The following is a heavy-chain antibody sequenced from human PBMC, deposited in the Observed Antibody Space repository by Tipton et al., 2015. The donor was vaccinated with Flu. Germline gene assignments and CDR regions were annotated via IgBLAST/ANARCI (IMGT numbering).Heavy chain of an antibody. CDR3: AKVLFGWVES. Sequence: LRLSCTVSGGSISSNSHYWGWIRQAPGRGLEWVGSIYYTGYPYYNSSLKSRLAMSIDTSKKQFSLRLSYVTAADTAVYYCAKVLFGWVESWAQGTLVTVSS. D-gene: IGHD3-16*01. V-gene: IGHV4-39*07. J-gene: IGHJ5*01. CDR1: GGSISSNSHY. CDR2: IYYTGYP.